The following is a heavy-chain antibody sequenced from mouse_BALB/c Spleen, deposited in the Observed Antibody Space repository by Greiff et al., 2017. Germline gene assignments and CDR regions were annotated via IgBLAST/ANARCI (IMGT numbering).Heavy chain of an antibody. CDR2: ISSGSSTI. J-gene: IGHJ2*01. V-gene: IGHV5-17*02. CDR3: ARTIYDGYCFFDY. D-gene: IGHD2-3*01. CDR1: GFTFSSFG. Sequence: DVMLVESGGGLVKPGGSRKLSCAASGFTFSSFGMHWVRQAPEKGLEWVAYISSGSSTIYYADTVKGRFTISRDNPKNTLFLQMTSLRSEDTAMYYCARTIYDGYCFFDYWGQGTTLTVSS.